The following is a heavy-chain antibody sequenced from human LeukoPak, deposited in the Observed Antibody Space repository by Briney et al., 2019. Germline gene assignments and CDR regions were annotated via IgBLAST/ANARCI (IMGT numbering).Heavy chain of an antibody. CDR1: GGSISSDY. CDR2: CHYSGST. V-gene: IGHV4-59*08. CDR3: ARHSPRFLEYLDY. J-gene: IGHJ4*02. D-gene: IGHD3-3*01. Sequence: SETLSLTCTVSGGSISSDYWSWIRQPPGKGLEWIGYCHYSGSTISNPSLSGRVTFSVDRPKNQFSLKLTSVTAADTAVYYCARHSPRFLEYLDYWGQGTLVAVSS.